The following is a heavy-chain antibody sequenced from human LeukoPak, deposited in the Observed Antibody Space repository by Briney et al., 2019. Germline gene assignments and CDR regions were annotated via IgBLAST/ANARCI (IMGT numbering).Heavy chain of an antibody. J-gene: IGHJ3*02. CDR1: GFTFSSYW. Sequence: GGSLRLSCAASGFTFSSYWMHWVRQAPGKGLVWVSRINSDGSSTSYADSVKGRFTISRDNAKNTLYLQMNSLRAEDTAVYYCARWDYDYVWGSYREGAFDIWGQGTMGTVSS. CDR3: ARWDYDYVWGSYREGAFDI. CDR2: INSDGSST. D-gene: IGHD3-16*02. V-gene: IGHV3-74*01.